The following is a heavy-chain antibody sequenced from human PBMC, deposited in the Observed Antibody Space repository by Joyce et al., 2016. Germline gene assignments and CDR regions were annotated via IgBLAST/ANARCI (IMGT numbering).Heavy chain of an antibody. D-gene: IGHD4-23*01. CDR1: GGTYSTYA. CDR2: IIPMFGST. Sequence: QVQVVQSGAEVKKPGSSVKVSCTASGGTYSTYAISWGRQAPGQGLEWMGGIIPMFGSTNYAQKLQGRVRITADKSTSTAYMELSSLRSEDTAMYFCARFDGGGNSDLNFWGQGTLVTVSS. J-gene: IGHJ4*02. V-gene: IGHV1-69*06. CDR3: ARFDGGGNSDLNF.